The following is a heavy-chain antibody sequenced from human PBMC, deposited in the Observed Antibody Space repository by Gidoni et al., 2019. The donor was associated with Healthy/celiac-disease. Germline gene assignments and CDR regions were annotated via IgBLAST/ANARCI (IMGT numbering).Heavy chain of an antibody. CDR2: INPNSGGT. D-gene: IGHD2-2*01. V-gene: IGHV1-2*06. Sequence: QVQLVQSGAEVKKPGASVKVTCKAYGYTFTGYYMHWLRQAHGQGLEWMGRINPNSGGTNYAQKLQGRVTMTRDTSISTAYMELSRLRSDDTAVYYCARATRGMGYCSSTSCYMGPDYWGQGTLVTVSS. J-gene: IGHJ4*02. CDR1: GYTFTGYY. CDR3: ARATRGMGYCSSTSCYMGPDY.